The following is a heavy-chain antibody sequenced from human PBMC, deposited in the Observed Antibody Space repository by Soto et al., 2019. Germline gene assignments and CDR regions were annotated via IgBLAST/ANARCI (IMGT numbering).Heavy chain of an antibody. V-gene: IGHV3-23*01. CDR1: GFTFSSYA. Sequence: EVQLLESGGGLVQPGGSLRLSCAASGFTFSSYAMNWVRQAPGKGLEWVSVISGSGGSTYYADSVKGRFTISRDNSKNTLYLQMNSQRAEDTAVYYCARRSSSWYFDYWGQGTLVTVSS. D-gene: IGHD6-13*01. J-gene: IGHJ4*02. CDR2: ISGSGGST. CDR3: ARRSSSWYFDY.